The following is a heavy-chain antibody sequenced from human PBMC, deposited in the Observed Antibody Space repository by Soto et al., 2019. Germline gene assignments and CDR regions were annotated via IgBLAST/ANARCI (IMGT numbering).Heavy chain of an antibody. J-gene: IGHJ4*02. CDR2: IYYSGST. CDR1: GGSISSYY. V-gene: IGHV4-59*01. Sequence: SETLSLTCTVSGGSISSYYWSWIRQPPGNGLEWIGYIYYSGSTNYNPSLKSRVTISVDTSKNQFSLKLSSVTAADTAVYYCARMGDSSGYPDYWGQGTLVTVSS. CDR3: ARMGDSSGYPDY. D-gene: IGHD3-22*01.